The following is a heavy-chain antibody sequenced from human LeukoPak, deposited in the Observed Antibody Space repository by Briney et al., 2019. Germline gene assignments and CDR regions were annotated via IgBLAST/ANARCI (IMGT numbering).Heavy chain of an antibody. CDR2: INPNSGGT. Sequence: GASVKVSCKASGYTFTGYYMHWVRQAPGQGLEWMGWINPNSGGTNYAQKFQGRVTMTRDTSISTAYMELSRLRSDDTAVYYCARDGYNWNDAGFGYDYWGQGTLVTVSS. J-gene: IGHJ4*02. D-gene: IGHD1-1*01. CDR3: ARDGYNWNDAGFGYDY. CDR1: GYTFTGYY. V-gene: IGHV1-2*02.